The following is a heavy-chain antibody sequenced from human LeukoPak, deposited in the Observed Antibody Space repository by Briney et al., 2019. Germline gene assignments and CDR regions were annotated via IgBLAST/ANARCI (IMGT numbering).Heavy chain of an antibody. CDR2: ISGSSAST. CDR3: AKDFAPTA. CDR1: GFTFSTNG. Sequence: GGSLRLSCAASGFTFSTNGMSWVRQAPGKGLEWVSCISGSSASTFYADSVKGRFTISRDNSKNTLYLQMNSLRAEDTAVYYCAKDFAPTAWGQGTLVTVSS. J-gene: IGHJ5*02. V-gene: IGHV3-23*01.